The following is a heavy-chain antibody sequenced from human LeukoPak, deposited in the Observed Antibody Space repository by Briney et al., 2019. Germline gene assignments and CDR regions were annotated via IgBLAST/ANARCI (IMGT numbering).Heavy chain of an antibody. D-gene: IGHD2-2*01. J-gene: IGHJ5*02. CDR1: GGSFSGYY. CDR3: ARGLVVPEAPAGEWFDP. Sequence: SETLSLTCAVYGGSFSGYYWSWIRQPPGKGLEWIGEINHSGSTNYNPSLKSRVTISVDTSKNQFYLKLSSVTAADTAVYYCARGLVVPEAPAGEWFDPWGQGTLVTVSS. CDR2: INHSGST. V-gene: IGHV4-34*01.